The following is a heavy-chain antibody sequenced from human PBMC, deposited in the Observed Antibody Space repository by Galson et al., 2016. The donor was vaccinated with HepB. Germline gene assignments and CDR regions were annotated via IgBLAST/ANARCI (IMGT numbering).Heavy chain of an antibody. CDR3: ARGDYGLGVPPYFDS. D-gene: IGHD4-17*01. V-gene: IGHV6-1*01. J-gene: IGHJ4*02. CDR1: GDSVPSDSAA. CDR2: TYYRSKWNN. Sequence: CAISGDSVPSDSAAWNWIRQSPSRGLEWLGRTYYRSKWNNDYAVDVKSRITLNRDTSKNHFSLHLNSVTPEDTALDYWARGDYGLGVPPYFDSLGQGTLVTVSS.